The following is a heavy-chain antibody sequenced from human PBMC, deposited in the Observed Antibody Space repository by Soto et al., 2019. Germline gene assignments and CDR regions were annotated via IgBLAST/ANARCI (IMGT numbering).Heavy chain of an antibody. CDR3: AKALGSSFLYNAEYFHY. CDR1: GFAFDQYA. V-gene: IGHV3-9*01. D-gene: IGHD3-3*01. J-gene: IGHJ1*01. CDR2: LSWNSGNI. Sequence: EVQLVESGGGLVQPGRSLRLSCAASGFAFDQYAMHWVRQAPGKGLEWVSVLSWNSGNIGYADSVKGRFTISRDNATNSLYLQMNSLRAADTALYYCAKALGSSFLYNAEYFHYWGQGTLVTVSS.